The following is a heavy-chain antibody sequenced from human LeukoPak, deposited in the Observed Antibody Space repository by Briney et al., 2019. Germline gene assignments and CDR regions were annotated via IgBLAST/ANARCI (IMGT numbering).Heavy chain of an antibody. CDR1: GFTFGTYN. CDR2: ISRNSSNI. CDR3: ARRPSGYPTA. J-gene: IGHJ4*02. Sequence: PGGSLRLSCAASGFTFGTYNMNWVRQAPGKGLEWVSAISRNSSNIGYADSVKGRFTISRDNAKNSLYLQMNSLRAEDTAVYYCARRPSGYPTAGGQGTLVTAS. D-gene: IGHD5-12*01. V-gene: IGHV3-21*04.